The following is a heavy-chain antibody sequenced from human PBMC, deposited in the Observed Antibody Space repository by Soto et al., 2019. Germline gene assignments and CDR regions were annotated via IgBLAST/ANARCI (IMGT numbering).Heavy chain of an antibody. Sequence: GESLNTSGKGLGYSLTNHLISWVLKVPWKGLEWVGRIDPSDAYTSYSPSFQGHVTISADKSISTAFLQWSRLKASRTGMYYCARLSQLVHDPWGQGTLVTGSA. J-gene: IGHJ5*02. D-gene: IGHD6-13*01. V-gene: IGHV5-10-1*01. CDR1: GYSLTNHL. CDR3: ARLSQLVHDP. CDR2: IDPSDAYT.